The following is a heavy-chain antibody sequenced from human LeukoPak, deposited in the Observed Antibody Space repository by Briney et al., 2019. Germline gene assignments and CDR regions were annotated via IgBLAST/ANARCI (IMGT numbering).Heavy chain of an antibody. J-gene: IGHJ4*02. Sequence: SVKVSCKASGGTFSSYTISWVRQAPGQGLEWMGRIIPIRGIANYAQKFQGRVTITADKSTSTAYMELSSLRSEDTAVYYCARGSSGGESIDYWGQGTLVTVSS. V-gene: IGHV1-69*02. CDR2: IIPIRGIA. D-gene: IGHD2-21*01. CDR1: GGTFSSYT. CDR3: ARGSSGGESIDY.